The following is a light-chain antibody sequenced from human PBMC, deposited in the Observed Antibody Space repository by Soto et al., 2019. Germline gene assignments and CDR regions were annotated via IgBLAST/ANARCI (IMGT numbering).Light chain of an antibody. J-gene: IGKJ1*01. Sequence: DIVLTQSPGTLSLSPGERATLSCRASQSVSSSYLAWYQQKPGQAPRLLIYGASSRATGIPDRFSGSGSGKDFTLTINRLEPEDFAVYYCQQYGSSPWTFGQGTKVEIK. CDR3: QQYGSSPWT. V-gene: IGKV3-20*01. CDR2: GAS. CDR1: QSVSSSY.